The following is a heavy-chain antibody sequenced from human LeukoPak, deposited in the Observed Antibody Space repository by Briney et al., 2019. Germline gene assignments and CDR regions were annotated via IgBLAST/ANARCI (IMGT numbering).Heavy chain of an antibody. V-gene: IGHV3-23*01. CDR1: GFTFSTYS. Sequence: GGTLRLSCAASGFTFSTYSMSWVRQAPGKGLEWVSVISGGGGERFYADSVKGRFTISRDNSKNALYLQMNSLRVEDTAVYYCAKGRTLVGGSTWSYDYWGQGTLVIVSS. J-gene: IGHJ4*02. CDR2: ISGGGGER. D-gene: IGHD1-26*01. CDR3: AKGRTLVGGSTWSYDY.